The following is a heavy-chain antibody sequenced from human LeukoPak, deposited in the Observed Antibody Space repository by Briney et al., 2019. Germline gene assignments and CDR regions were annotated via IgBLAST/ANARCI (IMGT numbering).Heavy chain of an antibody. V-gene: IGHV1-24*01. J-gene: IGHJ4*02. Sequence: ASVKVSCKVSGYTLTELSMHWVRQAPGKGLEWMGGFDPEDGETIYAQKFQGRVTMTEDTSTDRAYMELSSLRSEDTAVYYCATGVAVAGTPWVYWGQGTLVTVSS. CDR2: FDPEDGET. CDR1: GYTLTELS. CDR3: ATGVAVAGTPWVY. D-gene: IGHD6-19*01.